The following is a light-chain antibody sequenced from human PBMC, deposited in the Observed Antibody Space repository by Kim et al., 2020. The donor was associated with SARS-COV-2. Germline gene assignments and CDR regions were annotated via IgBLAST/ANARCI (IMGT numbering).Light chain of an antibody. V-gene: IGKV1-27*01. J-gene: IGKJ1*01. CDR2: AAS. CDR1: QDISNY. Sequence: DIQMTQSPSSLSASVGDRVTITCRASQDISNYLVWYQQKPGKVPKLLIYAASTLQSGVPSRFSGSGSGTDFTLTISGLQPEDVATYYCQKYNNAPWTFGQGTKVEIK. CDR3: QKYNNAPWT.